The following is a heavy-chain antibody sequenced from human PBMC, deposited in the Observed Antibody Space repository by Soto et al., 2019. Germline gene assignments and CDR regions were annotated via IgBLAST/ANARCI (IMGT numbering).Heavy chain of an antibody. J-gene: IGHJ6*02. CDR3: ARRTYTPDIVLVPAAMGEYYYYGMDV. V-gene: IGHV3-33*01. CDR1: GFTFSSYG. CDR2: IWYDGSNK. D-gene: IGHD2-2*01. Sequence: GGSLRLSCAASGFTFSSYGMHWVRQAPGKGLEWVAVIWYDGSNKYYADSVKGRFTISRDNSKNTLYLQMNSLRAEDTAVYYCARRTYTPDIVLVPAAMGEYYYYGMDVWGQGTTVTVSS.